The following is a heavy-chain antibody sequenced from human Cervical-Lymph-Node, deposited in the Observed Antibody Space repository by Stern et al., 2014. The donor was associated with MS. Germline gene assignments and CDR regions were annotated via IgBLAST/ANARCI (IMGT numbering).Heavy chain of an antibody. D-gene: IGHD1-1*01. CDR2: VHSNGDT. CDR3: ARVTNWYLDY. V-gene: IGHV4-59*11. Sequence: QLQLQESGPGLVKPSETLSLTCSVSGGSMSSHHWSWIRQSPAMGLEWIGRVHSNGDTKKNPSLSSRVTVSIDTSKRQFSLKLSSVTAADTAVYYCARVTNWYLDYWGQGTPVTVSS. J-gene: IGHJ4*02. CDR1: GGSMSSHH.